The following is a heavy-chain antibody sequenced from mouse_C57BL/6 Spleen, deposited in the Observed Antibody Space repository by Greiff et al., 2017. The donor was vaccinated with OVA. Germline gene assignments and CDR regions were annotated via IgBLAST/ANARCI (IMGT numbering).Heavy chain of an antibody. CDR2: IHPSDSDT. CDR1: GYTFTSYW. V-gene: IGHV1-74*01. Sequence: VQLQQPGAELVKPGASVKVSCKASGYTFTSYWMHWVKQRPGQGLEWIGRIHPSDSDTNYHQKFKGKATLTVDKSSSTAYLQLSSLTSEYSAFNYCAIDRRQPVDDWGQGTTLTVSS. D-gene: IGHD3-2*01. J-gene: IGHJ2*01. CDR3: AIDRRQPVDD.